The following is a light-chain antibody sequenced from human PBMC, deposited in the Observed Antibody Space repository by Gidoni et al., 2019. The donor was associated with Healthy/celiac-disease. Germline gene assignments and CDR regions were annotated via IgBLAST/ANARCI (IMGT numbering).Light chain of an antibody. CDR2: GAS. Sequence: EIVLTQSPGTLSLSPGERATLSCRSIQSVSSSYLAWYQQKPGQAPRLLIYGASSRATGIPDWFSGSGSGTDFTLTISRLEPEDFAVYYCQQYGSSPQTFGQGTKVEIK. CDR1: QSVSSSY. V-gene: IGKV3-20*01. J-gene: IGKJ1*01. CDR3: QQYGSSPQT.